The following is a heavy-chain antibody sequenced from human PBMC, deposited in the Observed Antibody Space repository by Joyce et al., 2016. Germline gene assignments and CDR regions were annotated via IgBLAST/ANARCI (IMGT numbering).Heavy chain of an antibody. J-gene: IGHJ3*02. CDR3: ARHDSSGYMLRMGACDI. D-gene: IGHD3-22*01. V-gene: IGHV4-39*01. CDR2: IYETEST. CDR1: GASITNSPYY. Sequence: QVQLQESGPRLVKPSDTLSLTCSVSGASITNSPYYWGWVRQSPGKGFEWIGSIYETESTYYNPSLNNRVTISAGTSGNTFSLKLSSVTTADAAVYFCARHDSSGYMLRMGACDIWGPGTKVAVSS.